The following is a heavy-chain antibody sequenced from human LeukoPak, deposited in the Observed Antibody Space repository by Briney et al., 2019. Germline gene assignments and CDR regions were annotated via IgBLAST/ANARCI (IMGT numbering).Heavy chain of an antibody. CDR2: IKQDGSEK. CDR3: ARIRRGWSQNWDY. Sequence: GGSLRLSCAASGFTFSSYWMSWVRQAPGKGLEWVANIKQDGSEKYYVDSVKGRFTISRDNAKKSLYLQMNSLRAEDTAVYYCARIRRGWSQNWDYWGQGTLVTVPS. J-gene: IGHJ4*02. D-gene: IGHD6-19*01. V-gene: IGHV3-7*01. CDR1: GFTFSSYW.